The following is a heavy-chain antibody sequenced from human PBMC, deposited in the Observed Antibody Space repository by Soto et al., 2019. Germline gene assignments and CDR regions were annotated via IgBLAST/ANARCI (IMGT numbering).Heavy chain of an antibody. J-gene: IGHJ4*02. D-gene: IGHD6-13*01. CDR3: THRRESSWYFDY. CDR2: IYWDGDK. CDR1: GFSLSTSGGG. Sequence: QITLKESGPTLVKPTQTLTLTCTFSGFSLSTSGGGVGWIRQPPGKALEWLALIYWDGDKRYSPSLKSRLTITKDTTKSQVGLTITNMDPVDTAAYYGTHRRESSWYFDYWCQGTLVTVSS. V-gene: IGHV2-5*02.